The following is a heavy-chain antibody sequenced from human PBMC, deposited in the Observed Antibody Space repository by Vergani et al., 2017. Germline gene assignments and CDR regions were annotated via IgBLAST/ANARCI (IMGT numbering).Heavy chain of an antibody. Sequence: EVNLVESGGGLVQPGGSLRLSCAASGFTFRNYIMHWVRQTPGRGLEYVSGIRRDGGDTYHANSVRGRFTISRDNSKNTVYLQMGSLETEDTAVYYCARVGARGTTLRTTWFDSWGQGTLVTVSS. CDR3: ARVGARGTTLRTTWFDS. CDR1: GFTFRNYI. V-gene: IGHV3-64*01. J-gene: IGHJ5*01. CDR2: IRRDGGDT. D-gene: IGHD1/OR15-1a*01.